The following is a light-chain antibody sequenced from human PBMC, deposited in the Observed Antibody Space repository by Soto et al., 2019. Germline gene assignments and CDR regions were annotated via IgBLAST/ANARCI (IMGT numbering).Light chain of an antibody. CDR1: QGITTF. J-gene: IGKJ4*01. Sequence: DIQMTQSPSTLSASIGDRVTITCRASQGITTFLAWYQQKPGKAPQILIYDASKLEPGVPSRLSGGGSGIEFTLTISSLQPDDFATYYCQQYSTYPLTFGGGTKVDIK. CDR3: QQYSTYPLT. CDR2: DAS. V-gene: IGKV1-5*01.